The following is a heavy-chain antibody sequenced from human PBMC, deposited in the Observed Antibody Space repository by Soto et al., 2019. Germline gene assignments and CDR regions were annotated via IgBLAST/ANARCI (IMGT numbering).Heavy chain of an antibody. V-gene: IGHV2-26*01. CDR3: ARIRLSPSDGYYEFPWDY. Sequence: QVTLKESGPVLVKPTETLTLTCTVSGFSLSNARMGVSWIRQPPGKALEWLAHIFSNDEKSYSTSLKSRLTISKDTSKSQVVLTMTNMDPVDTATYYCARIRLSPSDGYYEFPWDYWGQGTLVTVSS. J-gene: IGHJ4*02. CDR1: GFSLSNARMG. D-gene: IGHD4-17*01. CDR2: IFSNDEK.